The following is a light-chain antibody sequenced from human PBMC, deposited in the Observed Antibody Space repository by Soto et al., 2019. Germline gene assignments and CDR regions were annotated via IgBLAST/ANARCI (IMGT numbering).Light chain of an antibody. CDR3: QQYNNWPRT. J-gene: IGKJ1*01. CDR2: GAS. CDR1: QSVSSN. V-gene: IGKV3-15*01. Sequence: EIVMTKSPATQSVSPGERATLSCRASQSVSSNLAWYQQKPGQAPRLLIYGASTRATGIPARFSGSGSGTEFTLTISSLQSEDFAVYYCQQYNNWPRTFGQGTKVDIK.